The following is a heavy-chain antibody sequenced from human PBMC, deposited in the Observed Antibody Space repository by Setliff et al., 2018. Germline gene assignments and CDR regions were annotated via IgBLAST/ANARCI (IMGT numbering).Heavy chain of an antibody. Sequence: SVKVSCKASGFTLTSYPIHWVRQAPGQRLEWVGWINRGSGDTKYSRKFQGRVTITRDTSASTAYMELSRLTYEDTAVYYCARDDDDFYSGYPYMDVWGKGTTVTVSS. J-gene: IGHJ6*03. V-gene: IGHV1-3*01. CDR2: INRGSGDT. D-gene: IGHD3-3*01. CDR3: ARDDDDFYSGYPYMDV. CDR1: GFTLTSYP.